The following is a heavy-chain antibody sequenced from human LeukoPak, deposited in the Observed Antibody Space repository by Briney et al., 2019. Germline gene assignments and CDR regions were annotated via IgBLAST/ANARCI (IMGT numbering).Heavy chain of an antibody. CDR1: GGSFSGYY. V-gene: IGHV4-34*01. CDR3: ARAVAVVVVAATPSSQGVARQFGY. Sequence: SETLSLTCAVYGGSFSGYYWSWIRQPPGKGLEWIGEINHSGSTNYNPSLKSRVTISVDTSKNQFSLKLSSVTAADTAVYYCARAVAVVVVAATPSSQGVARQFGYWGQGTLVTVSS. J-gene: IGHJ4*02. D-gene: IGHD2-15*01. CDR2: INHSGST.